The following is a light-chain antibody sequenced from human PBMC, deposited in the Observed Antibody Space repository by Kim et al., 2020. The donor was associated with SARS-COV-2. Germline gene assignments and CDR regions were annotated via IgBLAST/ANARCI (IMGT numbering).Light chain of an antibody. J-gene: IGLJ1*01. CDR2: RNN. V-gene: IGLV10-54*01. Sequence: PTTTATCTGNSNNVGNQGAAWLQQHQGHPPNLLSYRNNNRPSGISERLSASRSGNTASLTITGLQPEDEADYYCSAWDSSLSAYVFGTGTKVTVL. CDR1: SNNVGNQG. CDR3: SAWDSSLSAYV.